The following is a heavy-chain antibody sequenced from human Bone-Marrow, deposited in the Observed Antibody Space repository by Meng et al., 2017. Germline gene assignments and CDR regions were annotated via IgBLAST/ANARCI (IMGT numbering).Heavy chain of an antibody. CDR1: GGTFSSYA. D-gene: IGHD3-10*01. Sequence: SVKVSCKASGGTFSSYAISWVRQAPGQGLEWMGGIIPIFGTANYAQKFQGRVTITADESTSTAYMELSSLRSKDTAVYYCAGVGTGVRGVINAFDIWGQGTMVTVSS. V-gene: IGHV1-69*13. J-gene: IGHJ3*02. CDR3: AGVGTGVRGVINAFDI. CDR2: IIPIFGTA.